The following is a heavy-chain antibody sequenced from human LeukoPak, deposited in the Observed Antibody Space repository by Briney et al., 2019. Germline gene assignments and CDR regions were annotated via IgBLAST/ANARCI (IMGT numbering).Heavy chain of an antibody. D-gene: IGHD2-2*02. V-gene: IGHV3-23*01. Sequence: GGSLRLSCAASGFTFSSYAMSWVRQAPGKGLEWVSAISGSGGSTYYADSVKGRFTISRDSSKNTLYLQMNSLRAEDTAVYYCAKYIVVVPAAIKRGYFDYWGQGTLVTVSS. J-gene: IGHJ4*02. CDR2: ISGSGGST. CDR3: AKYIVVVPAAIKRGYFDY. CDR1: GFTFSSYA.